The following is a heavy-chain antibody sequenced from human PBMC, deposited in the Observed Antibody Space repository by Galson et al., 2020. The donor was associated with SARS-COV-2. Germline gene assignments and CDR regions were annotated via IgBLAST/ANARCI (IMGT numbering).Heavy chain of an antibody. V-gene: IGHV1-69*13. J-gene: IGHJ3*02. D-gene: IGHD2-15*01. CDR1: GGTFSSYA. CDR2: IIPIFGTA. CDR3: ASPPYDGGNLFDAFDI. Sequence: SVKVSCKASGGTFSSYAISWVRQAPGQGLEWMGGIIPIFGTANYAQKFQGRVTITADESTSTAYMELSSLGSEDTAVYYCASPPYDGGNLFDAFDIWGQGTMVTVSS.